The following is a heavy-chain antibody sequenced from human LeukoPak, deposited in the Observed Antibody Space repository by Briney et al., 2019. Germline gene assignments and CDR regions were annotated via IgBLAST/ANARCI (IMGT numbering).Heavy chain of an antibody. J-gene: IGHJ4*02. Sequence: GGSLRLSCEGSGFSFRDYYMSWIRQTPGKGLEWVSYISNSGTDTNYADSVKGRFTISRDNSKNTLYLQMNSLRAEDTAVYYCARDERGYSYGYGLDYWGQGTLVTVSS. CDR2: ISNSGTDT. CDR1: GFSFRDYY. V-gene: IGHV3-11*06. CDR3: ARDERGYSYGYGLDY. D-gene: IGHD5-18*01.